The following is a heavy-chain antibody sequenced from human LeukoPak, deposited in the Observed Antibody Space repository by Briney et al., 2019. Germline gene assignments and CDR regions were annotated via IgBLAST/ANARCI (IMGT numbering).Heavy chain of an antibody. D-gene: IGHD5/OR15-5a*01. CDR3: TRLYEYNDY. CDR2: IRSKANNYAT. V-gene: IGHV3-73*01. Sequence: TGGSLRLSCAASGFTFSGSAIHWVRQASGKGLEWVARIRSKANNYATAYATSVKGRFTISRDDSKNTAYLQLNSLKTEDTAVYYCTRLYEYNDYWGQGTLVTVSS. J-gene: IGHJ4*02. CDR1: GFTFSGSA.